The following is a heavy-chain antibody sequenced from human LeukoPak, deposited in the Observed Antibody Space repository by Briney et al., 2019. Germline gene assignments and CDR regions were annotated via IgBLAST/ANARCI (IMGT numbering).Heavy chain of an antibody. Sequence: GGSLRLSCAASGFTFSVYGMHWVRQAPGKGLEWVSFIRSDGSNKYYTESVKGRFTVSRDNSNNTLYLQMNSLRVEDTAVYYCATQFGSGTLANEYDYWGQGSLVTVSP. J-gene: IGHJ4*02. CDR2: IRSDGSNK. D-gene: IGHD3-10*01. CDR1: GFTFSVYG. V-gene: IGHV3-30*02. CDR3: ATQFGSGTLANEYDY.